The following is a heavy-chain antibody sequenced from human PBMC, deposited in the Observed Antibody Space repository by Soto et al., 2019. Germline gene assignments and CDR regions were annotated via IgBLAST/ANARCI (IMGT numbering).Heavy chain of an antibody. V-gene: IGHV4-31*03. D-gene: IGHD1-26*01. CDR2: IYYSGNT. CDR3: ARRGSGSYYDY. J-gene: IGHJ4*02. CDR1: GGSISSNDFY. Sequence: SETLSLTCTVSGGSISSNDFYWSWIRQHPGKGLEWIGYIYYSGNTYYNPSLKSRVTILVDTSKNQFSLKVSSVTAEDTAVYYCARRGSGSYYDYWGQGTLVTVSS.